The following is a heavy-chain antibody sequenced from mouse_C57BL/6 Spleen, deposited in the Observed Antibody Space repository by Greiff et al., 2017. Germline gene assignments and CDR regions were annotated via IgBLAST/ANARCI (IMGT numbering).Heavy chain of an antibody. J-gene: IGHJ2*01. CDR1: GYTFTSYW. V-gene: IGHV1-50*01. CDR3: ARRGHYFDY. CDR2: IDPSDSYT. Sequence: VQLQQPGAELVKPGASVKLSCKASGYTFTSYWMQWVKQRPGQGLEWIGEIDPSDSYTNYNQKFKGKGTLTVDTSSSTAYMQLRSLTSDDSAVYYCARRGHYFDYWGQGTTLTVSS.